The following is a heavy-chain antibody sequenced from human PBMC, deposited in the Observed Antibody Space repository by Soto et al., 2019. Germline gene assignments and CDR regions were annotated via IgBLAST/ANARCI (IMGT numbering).Heavy chain of an antibody. CDR3: ARERITMVRGAVFDY. CDR1: GGSISSGGYY. V-gene: IGHV4-31*03. CDR2: IYYSGST. Sequence: QVQLQESGPGLVKPSQTLSLTCTVSGGSISSGGYYWSWIRQHPGKGLEWIGYIYYSGSTYYNPSLKRRVTISVDTSKNQFSLKLSSVTAADTAVYYCARERITMVRGAVFDYWGQGTLVTVSS. D-gene: IGHD3-10*01. J-gene: IGHJ4*02.